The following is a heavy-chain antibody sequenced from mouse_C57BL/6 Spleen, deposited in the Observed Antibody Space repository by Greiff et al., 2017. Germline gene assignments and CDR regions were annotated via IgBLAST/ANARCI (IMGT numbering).Heavy chain of an antibody. CDR3: TGEDWTTGGFDY. D-gene: IGHD3-1*01. CDR1: GFTFSNYW. CDR2: IRLKSDNYAT. V-gene: IGHV6-3*01. J-gene: IGHJ2*01. Sequence: EVKVEESGGGLVQPGGSMKLSCVASGFTFSNYWMNWVRQSPEKGLEWVAQIRLKSDNYATHYAESVKGRFTISRDDSKSSVYLQMNNLRAEDTGIYYCTGEDWTTGGFDYWGQGTTLTVSS.